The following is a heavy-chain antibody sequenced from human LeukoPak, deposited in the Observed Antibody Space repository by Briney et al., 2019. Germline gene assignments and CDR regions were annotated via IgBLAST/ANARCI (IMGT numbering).Heavy chain of an antibody. V-gene: IGHV3-21*01. CDR2: ISSSSSYI. Sequence: GGSLRLSCAASGFTFSSYSMNWVRQAPGKGLEWVSSISSSSSYIYYADSVKGRSTISRDDAENSLYLQMNSLRAEDTAVYYCARATWLLDAFDIWGQGTMVTVSS. D-gene: IGHD2-15*01. J-gene: IGHJ3*02. CDR3: ARATWLLDAFDI. CDR1: GFTFSSYS.